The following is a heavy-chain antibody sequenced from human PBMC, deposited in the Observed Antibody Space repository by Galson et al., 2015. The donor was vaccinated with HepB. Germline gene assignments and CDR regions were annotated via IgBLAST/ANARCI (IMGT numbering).Heavy chain of an antibody. J-gene: IGHJ4*02. CDR1: GFTFRNFA. CDR2: ISATGGAA. CDR3: AKEETSGYGSQYYFAY. D-gene: IGHD5-12*01. Sequence: SLRLSCAASGFTFRNFAVTWVRQAPGKGLEWVSTISATGGAAYYADSVKGRFTFSRDNSKNTLYLQMNSLRAEDTAIFYCAKEETSGYGSQYYFAYWGQGSLVTVSS. V-gene: IGHV3-23*01.